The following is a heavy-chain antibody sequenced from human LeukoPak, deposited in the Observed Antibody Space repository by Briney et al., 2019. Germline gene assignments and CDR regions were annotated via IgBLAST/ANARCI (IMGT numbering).Heavy chain of an antibody. CDR1: GFIFSSYN. V-gene: IGHV3-23*01. CDR3: AKHLNLDYDY. Sequence: PGGALRLSCIPRGFIFSSYNVSWVRQAPRKGLEWVSIISGSGDNKYHADSVKGRFTISRDNSKNTLYLQMNSLRAEDTAVYYCAKHLNLDYDYWGQGTLVTVSS. J-gene: IGHJ4*02. D-gene: IGHD3/OR15-3a*01. CDR2: ISGSGDNK.